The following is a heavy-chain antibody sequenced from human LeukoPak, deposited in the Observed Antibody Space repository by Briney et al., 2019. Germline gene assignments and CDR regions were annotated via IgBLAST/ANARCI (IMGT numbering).Heavy chain of an antibody. J-gene: IGHJ4*02. CDR2: IKQDGSEK. CDR1: GFTFSSYW. D-gene: IGHD4-17*01. CDR3: AREINDYGDGYFDY. V-gene: IGHV3-7*01. Sequence: GGSLRLSCAASGFTFSSYWMSWVRQAPGKGLEGVANIKQDGSEKYYVDSVKGRFNIARDNAKNSLYLQMNSLRAEDTAVYYCAREINDYGDGYFDYWGQGTLVTVSS.